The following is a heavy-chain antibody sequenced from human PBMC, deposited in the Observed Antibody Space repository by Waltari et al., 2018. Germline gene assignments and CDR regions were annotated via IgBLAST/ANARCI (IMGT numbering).Heavy chain of an antibody. CDR2: IIPIFGTA. J-gene: IGHJ4*02. CDR1: GGTFSSYA. Sequence: VQLVQSGAEVKKPGSSVKVSCQASGGTFSSYAISWVPQAPGQGLEWMGGIIPIFGTANYAQKFQGRVTITTDESTSTAYMELSSLRSEDTAVYYWARDRGYSGSYYHVRYFDYWGQGTLVTVSS. D-gene: IGHD1-26*01. CDR3: ARDRGYSGSYYHVRYFDY. V-gene: IGHV1-69*05.